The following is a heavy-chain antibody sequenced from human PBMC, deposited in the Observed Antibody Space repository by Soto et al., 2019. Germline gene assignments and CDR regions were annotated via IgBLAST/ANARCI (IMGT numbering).Heavy chain of an antibody. V-gene: IGHV3-33*01. CDR2: IWYDGSKK. CDR3: ARDVLTAVAGSVNWFDP. J-gene: IGHJ5*02. Sequence: GGSLRLSCAASGFSLRTYGMHWLRRAPGKGLEWVAFIWYDGSKKLYANSVKGRSTISKDNSNNILYLQMSGLRAEDTAVYYCARDVLTAVAGSVNWFDPWGQGTLVTVSS. D-gene: IGHD6-19*01. CDR1: GFSLRTYG.